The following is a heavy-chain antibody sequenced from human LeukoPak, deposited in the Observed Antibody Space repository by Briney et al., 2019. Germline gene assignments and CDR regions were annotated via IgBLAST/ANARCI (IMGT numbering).Heavy chain of an antibody. V-gene: IGHV3-23*01. J-gene: IGHJ3*02. D-gene: IGHD1-26*01. CDR1: GFTFSSNA. CDR3: AKDYSRGTPKVLDI. CDR2: ITGSAGST. Sequence: PGGSLRLSCAASGFTFSSNAMSWVRQAPGKGLEWVSGITGSAGSTYLADSVKGRFTISRDNFKNTLYLQMNSLRVEDTALYYCAKDYSRGTPKVLDIWGQGTMVTVSS.